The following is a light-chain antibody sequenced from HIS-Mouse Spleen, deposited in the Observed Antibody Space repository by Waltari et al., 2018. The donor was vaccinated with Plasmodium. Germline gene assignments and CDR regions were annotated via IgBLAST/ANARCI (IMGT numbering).Light chain of an antibody. V-gene: IGLV3-25*03. Sequence: SYELTQPPSVSVSPGQTARITCSGDALPKQDAYWYQQKPGQAPVLVIYKDSGRPSGIPERFSGSSSGTTVTLTISGVQAEDEADYYCQSADSSGTPNWVFGGGTKLTVL. CDR3: QSADSSGTPNWV. J-gene: IGLJ3*02. CDR2: KDS. CDR1: ALPKQD.